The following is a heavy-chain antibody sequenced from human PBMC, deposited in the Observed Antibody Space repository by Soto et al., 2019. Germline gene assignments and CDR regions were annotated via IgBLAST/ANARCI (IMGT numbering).Heavy chain of an antibody. CDR1: GFTFSHYA. V-gene: IGHV3-23*01. CDR3: AKHNGTYYYYYGMDV. J-gene: IGHJ6*02. CDR2: ISASGGST. Sequence: EVQLLESGGGLVQPGGSLRLSCAASGFTFSHYAMSWVRQAPGKGLEWVSGISASGGSTYYADSVKGRFTISRDNSYLQMNSLRAEDTAVYYCAKHNGTYYYYYGMDVWGQGTTVIVSS. D-gene: IGHD1-26*01.